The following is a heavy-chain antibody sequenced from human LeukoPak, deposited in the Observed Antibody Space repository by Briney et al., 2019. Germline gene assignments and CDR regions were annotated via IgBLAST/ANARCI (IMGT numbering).Heavy chain of an antibody. D-gene: IGHD3-10*02. CDR3: AELGITMIGGV. CDR1: GFTFSSYA. V-gene: IGHV3-48*03. CDR2: ISPSGSTI. Sequence: GGSLRLSCAASGFTFSSYAMTWVRQAPGKGLEWVSSISPSGSTIYYADSVKGRFTISRDNAKNSLYLQMNSLRAEDTAVYYCAELGITMIGGVWGKGTTVTISS. J-gene: IGHJ6*04.